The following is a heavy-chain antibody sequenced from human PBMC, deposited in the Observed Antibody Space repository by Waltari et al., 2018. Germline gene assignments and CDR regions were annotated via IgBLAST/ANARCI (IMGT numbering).Heavy chain of an antibody. CDR3: ASLWFGELLQGWGAVDI. CDR1: GAGCTSYW. V-gene: IGHV5-51*01. J-gene: IGHJ3*02. D-gene: IGHD3-10*01. CDR2: IYPGASDT. Sequence: QLVQFGQKVKNPGEALKITFRGAGAGCTSYWIGWVRKMPGNGLESMAIIYPGASDTRYSPPYRGQVTTLAAKYIRTAHLQWRSLKATATVMYYCASLWFGELLQGWGAVDIWGQETMVSVPS.